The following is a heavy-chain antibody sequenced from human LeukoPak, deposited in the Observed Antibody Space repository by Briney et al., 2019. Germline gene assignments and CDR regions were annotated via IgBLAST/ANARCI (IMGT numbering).Heavy chain of an antibody. Sequence: PGGSLRLSCAASGFTFSSYWMSWVRQAPGKGLEWVAMIKPDGSGEYYLDSVKGRFTISRDNAKNALYLQMNSLRADDTAVYFCLTGYSSHWYNEGNYWGQGILVTVSS. V-gene: IGHV3-7*01. CDR3: LTGYSSHWYNEGNY. CDR1: GFTFSSYW. J-gene: IGHJ4*02. D-gene: IGHD6-19*01. CDR2: IKPDGSGE.